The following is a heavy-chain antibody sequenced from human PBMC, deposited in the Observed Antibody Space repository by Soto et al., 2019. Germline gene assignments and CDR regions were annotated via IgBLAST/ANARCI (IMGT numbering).Heavy chain of an antibody. Sequence: QVQLVQSGAVVKKPGPSVKVSCKASGGTLSSYAISWVRQAPGQGLEWMGGIIPIFGTTNYAQKFQGRVTMPADESTSTADTELSSLRCEETAIYYCARGLLPAAFLGPVYCGHGPQVTVSS. CDR3: ARGLLPAAFLGPVY. D-gene: IGHD2-2*01. J-gene: IGHJ4*01. CDR2: IIPIFGTT. CDR1: GGTLSSYA. V-gene: IGHV1-69*12.